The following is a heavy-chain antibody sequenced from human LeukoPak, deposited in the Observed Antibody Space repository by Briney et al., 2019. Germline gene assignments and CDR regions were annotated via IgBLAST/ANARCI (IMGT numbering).Heavy chain of an antibody. J-gene: IGHJ5*02. Sequence: SETLSLTCAVYGGSFSGYYWSWIRQPPGKGLEWIGEINHSGSTNHNPSLKSRVTISVDTSKNQFSLKLSSVTAADTAVYYCARGARYSSGWYLKNWFDPWGQGTLVTVSS. D-gene: IGHD6-19*01. CDR2: INHSGST. CDR1: GGSFSGYY. V-gene: IGHV4-34*01. CDR3: ARGARYSSGWYLKNWFDP.